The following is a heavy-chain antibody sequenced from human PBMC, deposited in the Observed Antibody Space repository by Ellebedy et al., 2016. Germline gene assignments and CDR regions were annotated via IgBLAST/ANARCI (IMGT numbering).Heavy chain of an antibody. CDR2: VKEDGSDK. V-gene: IGHV3-7*01. D-gene: IGHD3-16*01. CDR3: ARSFGNGYLDF. Sequence: GGSLRLSCAASGFTLSSFWMSWVRQAPGKGLEWVANVKEDGSDKYYVDSVKGRFTVSRDNANNSLYLQMNSLRAEDTAFYYCARSFGNGYLDFWGQGNLVIVSS. J-gene: IGHJ4*02. CDR1: GFTLSSFW.